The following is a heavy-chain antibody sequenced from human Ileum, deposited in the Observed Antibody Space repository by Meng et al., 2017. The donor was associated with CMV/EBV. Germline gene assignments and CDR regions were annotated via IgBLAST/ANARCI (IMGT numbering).Heavy chain of an antibody. CDR3: ARAPRTISYYYYGMDV. CDR2: ISAYNGNT. Sequence: ASVKVSCKASGYTFTSYGISWVRQAPGQGLEWMGWISAYNGNTNYAQKLQGRVTMTTDTSTSTAYMELRSLRSDDTAVYYCARAPRTISYYYYGMDVWGQGNTV. CDR1: GYTFTSYG. V-gene: IGHV1-18*01. J-gene: IGHJ6*02. D-gene: IGHD5-24*01.